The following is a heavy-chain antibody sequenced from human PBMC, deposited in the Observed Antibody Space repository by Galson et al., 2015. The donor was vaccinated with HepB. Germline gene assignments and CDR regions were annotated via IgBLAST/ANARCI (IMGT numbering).Heavy chain of an antibody. J-gene: IGHJ4*02. D-gene: IGHD3-22*01. CDR2: INPLGGST. Sequence: SVKVSCKASGYTFTNYYVSWVRQAPGQGLEWIGLINPLGGSTVYADQFQGRVTMTSDTSTDTAYLELNRLRLDDTAMYYCAVVVFGDFAYWGQGTLVTVSS. V-gene: IGHV1-46*03. CDR1: GYTFTNYY. CDR3: AVVVFGDFAY.